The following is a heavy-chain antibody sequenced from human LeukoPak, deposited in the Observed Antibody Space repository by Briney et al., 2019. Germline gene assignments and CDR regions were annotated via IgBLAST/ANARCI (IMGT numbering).Heavy chain of an antibody. J-gene: IGHJ4*02. CDR1: GFTFSNYG. Sequence: GGSLRLSCAASGFTFSNYGMHWVRQAPGKGLEWVAVISYDGSEIHYVDSVKGRFTISRDNSKNTVYLQMNSLRGEDTAVYYCAKDRGVAGTMADWGQGTLVTVS. CDR2: ISYDGSEI. D-gene: IGHD6-19*01. V-gene: IGHV3-30*18. CDR3: AKDRGVAGTMAD.